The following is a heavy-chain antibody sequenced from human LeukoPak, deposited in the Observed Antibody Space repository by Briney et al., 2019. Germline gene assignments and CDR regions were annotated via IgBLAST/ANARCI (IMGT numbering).Heavy chain of an antibody. CDR1: GGTFSSYA. D-gene: IGHD4-11*01. J-gene: IGHJ4*02. CDR2: IIPIFGTA. V-gene: IGHV1-69*05. CDR3: ARDDYSNYVCIDY. Sequence: VASVKVSCKASGGTFSSYAISWVRQAPGQGLEWMGGIIPIFGTANYAQKFQGRVTITTDESTSTAYMELSSLRSEDTAVYYCARDDYSNYVCIDYWGQGTLVTVSS.